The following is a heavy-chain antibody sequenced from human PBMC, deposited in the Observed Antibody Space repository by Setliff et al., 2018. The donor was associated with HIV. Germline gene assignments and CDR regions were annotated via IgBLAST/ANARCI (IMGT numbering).Heavy chain of an antibody. CDR1: GFTFSAYS. D-gene: IGHD2-2*01. V-gene: IGHV3-48*01. Sequence: QSGGSLRLSCAASGFTFSAYSMNWVRQAPGKGLEWISYISSSGVMYYADSVRGRFTISRDNGKNSLYLQMNSLRAEDTAVYYCAKDLHYASPGYYYYYMDVWGKGTTVTVSS. CDR2: ISSSGVM. CDR3: AKDLHYASPGYYYYYMDV. J-gene: IGHJ6*03.